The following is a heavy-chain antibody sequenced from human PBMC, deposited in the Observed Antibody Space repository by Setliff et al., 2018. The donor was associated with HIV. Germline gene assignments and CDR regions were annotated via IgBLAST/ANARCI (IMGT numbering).Heavy chain of an antibody. CDR2: IKQDGSEK. J-gene: IGHJ4*02. V-gene: IGHV3-7*03. CDR1: GFTLSGYW. D-gene: IGHD3-10*01. Sequence: HPGGSLRLSCAASGFTLSGYWMNWVRQAPGKGLEWVANIKQDGSEKYYIDSVKGRFTISRDNAKNSLYLQMNSLRAEDTALYYCATSLMGQYFYYWGQGTLVTVSS. CDR3: ATSLMGQYFYY.